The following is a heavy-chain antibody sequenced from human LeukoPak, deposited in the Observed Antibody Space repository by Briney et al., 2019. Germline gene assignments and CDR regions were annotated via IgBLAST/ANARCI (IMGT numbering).Heavy chain of an antibody. D-gene: IGHD5/OR15-5a*01. CDR1: GFTFDDYT. CDR2: ITWDGGST. V-gene: IGHV3-43*01. Sequence: GGSLRLSCAASGFTFDDYTMHWVRQAPGKGLEWVSLITWDGGSTYYADSVKGRFTISRDNAKNSLYLQMNSLRAEDTAVYYCARESVSMDDWGQGTLVTVSS. J-gene: IGHJ4*02. CDR3: ARESVSMDD.